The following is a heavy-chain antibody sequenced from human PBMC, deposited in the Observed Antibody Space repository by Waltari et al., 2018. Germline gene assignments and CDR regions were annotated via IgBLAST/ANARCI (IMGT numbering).Heavy chain of an antibody. Sequence: QVQLVQSGAEVRKPGSSVKVSCKASGGPFSSYAIGWVGQAPGQGLEWMGGIIPIFGTANYAQKFQGRVTITADESTSTAYMELSSLRSEDTAVYYCARDSEAAADYSAYAFDIWGQGTMVTVSS. CDR1: GGPFSSYA. D-gene: IGHD6-13*01. J-gene: IGHJ3*02. CDR2: IIPIFGTA. V-gene: IGHV1-69*13. CDR3: ARDSEAAADYSAYAFDI.